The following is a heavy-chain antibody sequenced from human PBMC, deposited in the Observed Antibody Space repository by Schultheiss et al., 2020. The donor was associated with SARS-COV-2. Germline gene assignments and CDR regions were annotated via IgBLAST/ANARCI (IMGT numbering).Heavy chain of an antibody. CDR1: GFTFSSYS. CDR3: ARPLRGYSSSSGFDY. CDR2: ISSSGSTI. Sequence: GGSLRLSCAASGFTFSSYSMNWVRQAPGKGLVWVSYISSSGSTIYYADSVKGRFTISRDNDKKSLYLQLDSLRVEDTAVYYCARPLRGYSSSSGFDYWGQGTLVTVSS. J-gene: IGHJ4*02. V-gene: IGHV3-48*04. D-gene: IGHD6-6*01.